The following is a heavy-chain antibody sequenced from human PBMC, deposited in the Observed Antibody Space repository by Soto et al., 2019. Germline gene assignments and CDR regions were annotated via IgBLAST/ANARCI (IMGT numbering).Heavy chain of an antibody. Sequence: QLQLVQSGTELKKPGASVKVSCKASGYAFTNYGISWVRQAPGQGLEWMGWINADYGNTNYEQKFQGRVTMTTDTSKNSAYLELRSLRSADTAVYVCARKSLSNFNWFDPWGQGTLVTVPS. CDR2: INADYGNT. J-gene: IGHJ5*02. V-gene: IGHV1-18*04. CDR1: GYAFTNYG. D-gene: IGHD4-4*01. CDR3: ARKSLSNFNWFDP.